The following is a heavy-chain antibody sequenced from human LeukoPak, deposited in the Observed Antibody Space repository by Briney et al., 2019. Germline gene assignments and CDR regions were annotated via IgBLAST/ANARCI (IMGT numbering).Heavy chain of an antibody. Sequence: SETLSLTRTVSGGSMTSNNYYWGWIRQPPGKGLEWIGNIHYSGSTYYSPSLKNRVTISVDTSKNQFSLRLKSVTAADTAVYYCWRPHCSNSVCSSSRVDFWGQGTLVTVSS. CDR3: WRPHCSNSVCSSSRVDF. CDR1: GGSMTSNNYY. J-gene: IGHJ4*02. CDR2: IHYSGST. V-gene: IGHV4-39*01. D-gene: IGHD2-8*01.